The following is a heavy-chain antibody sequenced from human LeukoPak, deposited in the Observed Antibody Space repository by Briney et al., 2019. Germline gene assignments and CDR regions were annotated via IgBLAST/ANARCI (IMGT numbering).Heavy chain of an antibody. CDR2: MYHSGDT. CDR1: GYSVSSGYY. V-gene: IGHV4-38-2*02. CDR3: ARTELFIPHYYFDY. D-gene: IGHD1-7*01. J-gene: IGHJ4*02. Sequence: SETLSLTCTVSGYSVSSGYYWGWIRQPPGKGLEWIGSMYHSGDTYYNPSLKSRVTISVDTSKNQLSLKLSSVTAADTAVYYCARTELFIPHYYFDYWGQGTLVTVSS.